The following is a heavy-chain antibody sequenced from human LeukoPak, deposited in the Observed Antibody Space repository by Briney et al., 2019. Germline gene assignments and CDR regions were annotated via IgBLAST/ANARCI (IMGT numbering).Heavy chain of an antibody. CDR1: GGSFSGYY. Sequence: PSETLSLTCAVYGGSFSGYYWSWIRQPPGKGLEWIGEINHSGSTNYNPSLKSRVTISVDTSKNQFSLKLSSVTAADTAVYYCASTIWKQQLVTNWYFDLWGRGTLVTVSS. V-gene: IGHV4-34*01. J-gene: IGHJ2*01. D-gene: IGHD6-13*01. CDR2: INHSGST. CDR3: ASTIWKQQLVTNWYFDL.